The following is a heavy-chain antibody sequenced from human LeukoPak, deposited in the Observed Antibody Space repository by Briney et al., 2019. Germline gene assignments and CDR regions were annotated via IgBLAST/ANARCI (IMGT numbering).Heavy chain of an antibody. Sequence: SETLSLTCVVSGASISSSDWWSWVRQSPGKGLEWIGEIYYTGSRNYNPSLKSRVAMSVDTSKNQFSLKLSSVTAADTAVYYCARNLQYYDFWSGYYTGYFDYWGQGTLVTVSS. CDR2: IYYTGSR. CDR3: ARNLQYYDFWSGYYTGYFDY. J-gene: IGHJ4*02. D-gene: IGHD3-3*01. V-gene: IGHV4-4*02. CDR1: GASISSSDW.